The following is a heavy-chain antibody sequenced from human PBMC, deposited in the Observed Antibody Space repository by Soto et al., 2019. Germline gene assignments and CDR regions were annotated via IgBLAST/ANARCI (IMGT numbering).Heavy chain of an antibody. Sequence: QPGGSLRLSCAVTGFTLRGNGMSWVRQAPGKGLEWVSSITIAGTYYADSAKGRFTFSTDYSRNTIFLQMNRLRVEDSAIYYCAGDGGNSYLGQGALVTVSS. V-gene: IGHV3-53*01. CDR1: GFTLRGNG. CDR2: ITIAGT. CDR3: AGDGGNSY. D-gene: IGHD2-15*01. J-gene: IGHJ4*02.